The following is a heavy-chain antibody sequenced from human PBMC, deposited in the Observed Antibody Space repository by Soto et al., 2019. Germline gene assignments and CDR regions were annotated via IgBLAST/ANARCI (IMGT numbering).Heavy chain of an antibody. CDR1: GLTFSRYA. D-gene: IGHD1-26*01. V-gene: IGHV3-23*01. J-gene: IGHJ4*02. CDR2: ISGSGGST. CDR3: AKLPHSGSSSDYFDY. Sequence: PGGPLRLSCAAFGLTFSRYAMSWVRQAPGKGLEWVSAISGSGGSTYYADSVKGRFTISRDNSKNTLYLQMNSLRAEDTAVYYCAKLPHSGSSSDYFDYWGQGP.